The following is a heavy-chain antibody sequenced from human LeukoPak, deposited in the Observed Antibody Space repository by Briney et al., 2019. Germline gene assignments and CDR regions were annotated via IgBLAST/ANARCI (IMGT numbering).Heavy chain of an antibody. CDR2: IKQDGSEK. CDR1: GFTFSSYW. J-gene: IGHJ3*02. V-gene: IGHV3-7*01. CDR3: AAYYDILTGYYNVERGDAFDI. Sequence: GGSLRLSCAASGFTFSSYWMSWVRQAPGKGLEWVANIKQDGSEKYYVDSVKGRFTISRDNAKNSLYLQMNSLRAEDTAVYYCAAYYDILTGYYNVERGDAFDIWGQGTMVTVSS. D-gene: IGHD3-9*01.